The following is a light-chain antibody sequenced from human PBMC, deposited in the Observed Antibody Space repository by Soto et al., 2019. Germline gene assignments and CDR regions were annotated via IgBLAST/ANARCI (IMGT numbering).Light chain of an antibody. CDR3: SSYAGRNNVV. V-gene: IGLV2-8*01. Sequence: QSVLTQPPSASGSPGQSVTISGTGTSSDIGTYKYVSWYQHHPGKAPKLMIYEVSKRPSGVPDRFSGSKSGNTASLTVSGLLTEDEADYYCSSYAGRNNVVFGGGTQLTVL. CDR2: EVS. J-gene: IGLJ2*01. CDR1: SSDIGTYKY.